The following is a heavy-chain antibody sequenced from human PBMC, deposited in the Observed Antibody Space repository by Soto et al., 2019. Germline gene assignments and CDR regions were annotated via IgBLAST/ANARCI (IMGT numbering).Heavy chain of an antibody. J-gene: IGHJ6*02. CDR3: ASAYYDILVGMDV. CDR1: GFTFSSYA. Sequence: GGSLRLSCAASGFTFSSYAMHWVRQAPGKGLEWVAVISYDGSNKYYADSVKGRFTISRDNSKNTLYLQMNSLRAEDMAVYYCASAYYDILVGMDVWGQGTTVTVS. D-gene: IGHD3-9*01. CDR2: ISYDGSNK. V-gene: IGHV3-30-3*01.